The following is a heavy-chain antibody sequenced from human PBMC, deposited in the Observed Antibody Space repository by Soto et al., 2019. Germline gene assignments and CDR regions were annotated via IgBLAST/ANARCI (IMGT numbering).Heavy chain of an antibody. V-gene: IGHV1-69*02. D-gene: IGHD3-10*01. Sequence: QVQLVQSGAEVKKPGSSVKVSCTASGGTFSYYTISWVRQAPGQGLEWMGRVIPMVGMSSYAQKFQGRVTITADKSTSTVYMVLSSLRSEATAVYYCATNYGSGSTHFDYWGQGTLVTVSS. J-gene: IGHJ4*02. CDR1: GGTFSYYT. CDR2: VIPMVGMS. CDR3: ATNYGSGSTHFDY.